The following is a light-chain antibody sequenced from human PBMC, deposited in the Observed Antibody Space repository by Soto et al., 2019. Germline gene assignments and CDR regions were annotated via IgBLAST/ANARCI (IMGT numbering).Light chain of an antibody. Sequence: QSVLTQPPSVSAAPGQTVTISCSGSSSNIGKTLVAWYQHLPGTAPKLLIYDDNRRPSGIPDRFSASKSGTSATLAITGLQAWEEGEYYCETWDTNLSAVVFGGGTKLTVL. V-gene: IGLV1-51*01. CDR1: SSNIGKTL. CDR2: DDN. CDR3: ETWDTNLSAVV. J-gene: IGLJ3*02.